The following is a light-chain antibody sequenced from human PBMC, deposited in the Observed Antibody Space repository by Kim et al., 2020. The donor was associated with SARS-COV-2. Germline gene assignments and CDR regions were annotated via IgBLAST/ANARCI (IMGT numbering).Light chain of an antibody. CDR3: QQTYSSPAST. Sequence: ASVGDRVIITCRASQSLSTYLNCYQQKPGKAPKLLIYAASSLQSGVPSRFSGGGSGTDFTLTISSLQPEDFATYYCQQTYSSPASTFGQGTKLEI. CDR2: AAS. J-gene: IGKJ2*01. V-gene: IGKV1-39*01. CDR1: QSLSTY.